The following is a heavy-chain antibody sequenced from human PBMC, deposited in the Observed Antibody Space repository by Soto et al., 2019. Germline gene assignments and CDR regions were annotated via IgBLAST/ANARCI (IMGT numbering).Heavy chain of an antibody. CDR2: ISAYNGNT. J-gene: IGHJ6*03. Sequence: QVQLVQSGAEVKKPGASVKVSCKASGYTFTSYGISWVRQAPGQGLEWMGWISAYNGNTNYAQKLQGRVTMTTDTPKNTATREGGSLVTDHTPGYSGGRAPPPRDVGGKG. CDR1: GYTFTSYG. V-gene: IGHV1-18*01. CDR3: GRAPPPRDV.